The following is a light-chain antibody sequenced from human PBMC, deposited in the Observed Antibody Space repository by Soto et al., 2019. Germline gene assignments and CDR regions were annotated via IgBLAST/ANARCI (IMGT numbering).Light chain of an antibody. Sequence: EIVMTQSPATLSVSPVERATLSCMASQSVSSYLAWYQQKPGQAPGLLIYSASTRATGIPARFSGSGSGTEFTLTINSLQSEDFAVYYCQQYNNWPRTFGQGTKVDIK. V-gene: IGKV3-15*01. CDR2: SAS. CDR3: QQYNNWPRT. CDR1: QSVSSY. J-gene: IGKJ1*01.